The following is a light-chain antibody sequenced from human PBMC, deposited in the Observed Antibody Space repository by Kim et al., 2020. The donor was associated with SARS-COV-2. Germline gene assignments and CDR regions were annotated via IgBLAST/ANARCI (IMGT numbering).Light chain of an antibody. Sequence: GQRVTISCSGRTSNIGSNTVNWYQQLPGTAPKLIMFGNNGRPSGVPDRFSGSKSGTSASLAISGLQSDDEADYYCSAWDDSLNGLLFGGGTQLTVL. V-gene: IGLV1-44*01. J-gene: IGLJ2*01. CDR1: TSNIGSNT. CDR2: GNN. CDR3: SAWDDSLNGLL.